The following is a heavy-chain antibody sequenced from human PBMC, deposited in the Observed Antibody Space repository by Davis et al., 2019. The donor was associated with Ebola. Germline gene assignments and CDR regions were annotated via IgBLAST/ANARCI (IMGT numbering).Heavy chain of an antibody. V-gene: IGHV5-10-1*01. D-gene: IGHD6-19*01. CDR2: IDPSESYT. J-gene: IGHJ4*02. Sequence: PGGSLRLSCKGSGYSFTSYWISWVRQMPGKGLEWVGRIDPSESYTNYIPSFQGHVTISADKSISTAYLQWSSLRASDTAMYYCASTPYGGWFYYFDYWGQGTLVTVSS. CDR3: ASTPYGGWFYYFDY. CDR1: GYSFTSYW.